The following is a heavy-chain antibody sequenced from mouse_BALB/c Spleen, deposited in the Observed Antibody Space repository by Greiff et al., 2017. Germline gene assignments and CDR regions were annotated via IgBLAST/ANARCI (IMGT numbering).Heavy chain of an antibody. Sequence: VKLVESGPGLVAPSQSLSITCTVSGFSLTSYGVHWVRQPPGKGLEWLGVIWAGGSTNYNSALMSRLSISKDNSKSQVFLKMNSLQTDDTAMYYCARSDEGAWFAYWGQGTLVTVSA. V-gene: IGHV2-9*02. CDR2: IWAGGST. J-gene: IGHJ3*01. CDR1: GFSLTSYG. CDR3: ARSDEGAWFAY.